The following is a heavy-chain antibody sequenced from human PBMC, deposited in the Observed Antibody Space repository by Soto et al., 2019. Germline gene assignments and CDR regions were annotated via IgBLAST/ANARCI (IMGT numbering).Heavy chain of an antibody. Sequence: EVQLLESGGGLVQPGGSLRLSCAASGITISNYPMSWVRQAPGKGLDWVSGISGSGDRTYYADSAKGRFTISKDISRNSLSLQLDSMGVEDTAVYFCVKDDVGYPSTAPRWGQGTLVIVSS. V-gene: IGHV3-23*01. CDR2: ISGSGDRT. D-gene: IGHD3-22*01. J-gene: IGHJ4*02. CDR1: GITISNYP. CDR3: VKDDVGYPSTAPR.